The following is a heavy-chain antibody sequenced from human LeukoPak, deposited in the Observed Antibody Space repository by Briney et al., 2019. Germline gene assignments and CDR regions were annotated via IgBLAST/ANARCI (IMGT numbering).Heavy chain of an antibody. D-gene: IGHD2-21*01. CDR2: IYYSGST. Sequence: SETLSLTCTVSAGSMSRRSYYWGWVRQPPGKGLDWIGSIYYSGSTYYNPSLKSRVTISVDTSKNHFSLKLTSVTAADTAVYYCARRIPTFFFDYWGQGTLVTVSS. CDR3: ARRIPTFFFDY. CDR1: AGSMSRRSYY. J-gene: IGHJ4*02. V-gene: IGHV4-39*01.